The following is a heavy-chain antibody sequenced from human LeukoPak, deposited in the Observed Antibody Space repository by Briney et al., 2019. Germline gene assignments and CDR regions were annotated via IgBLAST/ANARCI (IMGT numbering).Heavy chain of an antibody. CDR3: ARSRTSSSWYSVIQH. CDR1: GYTFTRYY. Sequence: GASVKVSCKASGYTFTRYYMHWVRQAPGQGLDWMGIINPSGGSTSYAQKFQGRVTMTRHTSTSTVYMELSSLRSEDTAVYYCARSRTSSSWYSVIQHWGQGTLVTVSS. J-gene: IGHJ1*01. D-gene: IGHD6-13*01. V-gene: IGHV1-46*01. CDR2: INPSGGST.